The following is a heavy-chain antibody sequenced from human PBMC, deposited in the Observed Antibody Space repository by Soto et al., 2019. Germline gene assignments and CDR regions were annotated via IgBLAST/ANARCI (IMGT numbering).Heavy chain of an antibody. CDR2: INPNSGGT. CDR1: GYTFTGYY. D-gene: IGHD6-6*01. J-gene: IGHJ3*02. Sequence: ASVKVSCKASGYTFTGYYMHWVRQAPGQGLEWMGWINPNSGGTNYAQKFQGWVTMTRDTSISTAYMELSRLRSDDTAVYYCARDMALEYSSSSGAFDIWGQGTMVTVSS. CDR3: ARDMALEYSSSSGAFDI. V-gene: IGHV1-2*04.